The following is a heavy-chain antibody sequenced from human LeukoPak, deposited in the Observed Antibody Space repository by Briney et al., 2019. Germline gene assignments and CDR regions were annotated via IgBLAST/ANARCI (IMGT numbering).Heavy chain of an antibody. CDR2: INHSGST. D-gene: IGHD3-9*01. Sequence: RPSETLSLTCAVYGGSFSGYYWSWIRQPPGKGLEWIGEINHSGSTNYNPSLKSRVTISVDTSKNQFSLKLSSVTAADTAVYYCARRLRALRYFDWLLPPFDYWGQGTLVTVSS. J-gene: IGHJ4*02. CDR1: GGSFSGYY. V-gene: IGHV4-34*01. CDR3: ARRLRALRYFDWLLPPFDY.